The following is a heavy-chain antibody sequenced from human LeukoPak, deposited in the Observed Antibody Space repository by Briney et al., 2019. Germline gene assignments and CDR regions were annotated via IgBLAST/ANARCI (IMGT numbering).Heavy chain of an antibody. J-gene: IGHJ4*02. CDR2: IIPIFGTA. V-gene: IGHV1-69*13. D-gene: IGHD3-22*01. CDR1: GGTFSSYA. Sequence: SVTVSCKASGGTFSSYAISWVRQAPGQGLEWMGGIIPIFGTANYAQKFQGRVTITADESTSTAYMELSSLRSEDTAVYYCARWVYYYDSSGYYRDYWGQGTLVTVSS. CDR3: ARWVYYYDSSGYYRDY.